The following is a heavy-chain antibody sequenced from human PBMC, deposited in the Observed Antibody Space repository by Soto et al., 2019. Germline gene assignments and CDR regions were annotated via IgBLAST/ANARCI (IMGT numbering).Heavy chain of an antibody. J-gene: IGHJ5*02. Sequence: ASVKVSCKASGYTFTSYAMHWVRQAPGQRLEWMGWINAGNGNTKYSQKFQGRVTITRDTSASTAYMELSSLRSEDTAVYYCARDSGFVVVPAAMPVLGSFDPWGQGTLVTVSS. CDR3: ARDSGFVVVPAAMPVLGSFDP. CDR2: INAGNGNT. D-gene: IGHD2-2*01. CDR1: GYTFTSYA. V-gene: IGHV1-3*01.